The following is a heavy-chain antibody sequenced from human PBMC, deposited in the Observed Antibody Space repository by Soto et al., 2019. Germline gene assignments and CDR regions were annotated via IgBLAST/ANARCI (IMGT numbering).Heavy chain of an antibody. CDR1: VFTFSSYA. J-gene: IGHJ4*02. CDR3: AKDLGAYCGGDCYLFDY. D-gene: IGHD2-21*02. CDR2: ISGSGGST. Sequence: PGWSLRLSCAASVFTFSSYAMSWLRQAPGKGLEWVSAISGSGGSTYYADSVKGRFTISRDNSKNTLYLQMNSLRAEDTAVYYCAKDLGAYCGGDCYLFDYWGQGTLVTVSS. V-gene: IGHV3-23*01.